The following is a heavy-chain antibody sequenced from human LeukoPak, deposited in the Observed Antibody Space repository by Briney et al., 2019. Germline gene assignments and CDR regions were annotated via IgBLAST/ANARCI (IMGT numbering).Heavy chain of an antibody. D-gene: IGHD2-15*01. CDR1: GGSVTSTTYY. J-gene: IGHJ3*02. V-gene: IGHV4-39*01. CDR2: IYYSGST. Sequence: SETLSLTCAVSGGSVTSTTYYWGWIRQPPGKGLEWIGGIYYSGSTYYNPSLNSRVTISVDTSKNQFSLKLSSVTAADTAVYYCAAVPIYSGMDIWGQGTMVTVSS. CDR3: AAVPIYSGMDI.